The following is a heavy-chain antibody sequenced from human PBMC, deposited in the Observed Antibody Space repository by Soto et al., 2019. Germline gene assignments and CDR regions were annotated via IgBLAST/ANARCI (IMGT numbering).Heavy chain of an antibody. D-gene: IGHD5-18*01. V-gene: IGHV1-46*01. CDR2: VNPFDGSR. J-gene: IGHJ4*02. Sequence: ASVKVSCKASGYIFTSYYIHWVRKAPGQGLEWMGWVNPFDGSRMFAQSFQGRFTISRDNSKNTLYLQMNSLRAEDTAVYYCASIRYSYGYWPDYWGQGTLVTVSS. CDR1: GYIFTSYY. CDR3: ASIRYSYGYWPDY.